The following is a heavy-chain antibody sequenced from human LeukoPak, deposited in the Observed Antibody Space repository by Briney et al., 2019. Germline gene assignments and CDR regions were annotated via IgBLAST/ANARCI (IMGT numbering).Heavy chain of an antibody. CDR3: ARDIGHYYDSSGYYLGFDY. J-gene: IGHJ4*02. CDR1: GYTFTSYG. D-gene: IGHD3-22*01. V-gene: IGHV1-18*01. CDR2: ITAYNGNT. Sequence: ASVKVSCKASGYTFTSYGISWVRQAPGQWLEWMGGITAYNGNTNYAQKLQGRVTMTTDTSTSTAYMELRSLRSDDTAVYYCARDIGHYYDSSGYYLGFDYWGQGTLVTVSS.